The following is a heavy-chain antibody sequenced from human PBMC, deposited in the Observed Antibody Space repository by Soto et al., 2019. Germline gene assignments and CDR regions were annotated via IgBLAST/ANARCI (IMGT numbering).Heavy chain of an antibody. CDR1: GYGFTTYG. Sequence: QVHLVQSGAEVKKPGASVKVSCKGSGYGFTTYGITWVRQAPGQGLEWMAWISAHNGNTDYAQNLQGRVTVTRDTSTSTAYMELRSLRSDDTAMYYCARGRYGVYWGQGALVTVSS. V-gene: IGHV1-18*01. J-gene: IGHJ4*02. D-gene: IGHD3-10*01. CDR3: ARGRYGVY. CDR2: ISAHNGNT.